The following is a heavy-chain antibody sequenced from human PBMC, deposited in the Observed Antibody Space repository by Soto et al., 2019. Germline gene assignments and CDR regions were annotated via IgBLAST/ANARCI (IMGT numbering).Heavy chain of an antibody. CDR3: ARRRFRIAAREGWFDP. V-gene: IGHV4-34*01. J-gene: IGHJ5*02. CDR2: INHSGST. D-gene: IGHD6-6*01. CDR1: GGSFSGYY. Sequence: KPSETLSLTCAVYGGSFSGYYWSWIRQPPGKGLEWIGEINHSGSTNYNPSLKSRVTISVDTSKNQFSLKLSSVTAADTAVYYCARRRFRIAAREGWFDPWGQGTLVTVSS.